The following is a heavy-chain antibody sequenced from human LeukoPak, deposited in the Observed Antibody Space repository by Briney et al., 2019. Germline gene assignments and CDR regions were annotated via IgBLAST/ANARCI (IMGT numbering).Heavy chain of an antibody. V-gene: IGHV1-69*06. D-gene: IGHD5-24*01. Sequence: SVKVSCKAAGGTFSSYAISWVRQAPGQGLEWMGRIIPIFGTANYAQKFQGRVTITADKSTSTAYMQLSSLRSEDTAVYYCARAVEMATIRVAFDIWGQGTMVTVSS. CDR2: IIPIFGTA. J-gene: IGHJ3*02. CDR3: ARAVEMATIRVAFDI. CDR1: GGTFSSYA.